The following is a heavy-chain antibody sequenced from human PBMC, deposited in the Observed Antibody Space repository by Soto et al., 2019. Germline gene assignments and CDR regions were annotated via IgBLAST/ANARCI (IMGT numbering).Heavy chain of an antibody. D-gene: IGHD1-26*01. CDR3: ARDGYSGRSDGFDI. CDR1: GFTFGAYS. Sequence: ESGGGVVQPGRSLRLSCAASGFTFGAYSMHWVRQPPGKGLEWVAVISYDGKNERYTDPVKGRFTVSRDNSKSTMYLQMNSLRSEDTAVYYCARDGYSGRSDGFDIWGQGTMVTVSS. CDR2: ISYDGKNE. J-gene: IGHJ3*02. V-gene: IGHV3-30*04.